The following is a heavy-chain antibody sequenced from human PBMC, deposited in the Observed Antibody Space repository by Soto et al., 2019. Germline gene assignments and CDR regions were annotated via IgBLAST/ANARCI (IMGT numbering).Heavy chain of an antibody. Sequence: ASVKVSCKVSGYTLTELSMHWVRQAPGKGLEWMGGFDPEDGETIYAQKFQGRVTMTEDTSTDTAYMELSSLRSEDTAVYYCATGIAVAGTVVTAMFDYWGQGTLVTAPQ. J-gene: IGHJ4*02. CDR3: ATGIAVAGTVVTAMFDY. CDR1: GYTLTELS. D-gene: IGHD6-19*01. V-gene: IGHV1-24*01. CDR2: FDPEDGET.